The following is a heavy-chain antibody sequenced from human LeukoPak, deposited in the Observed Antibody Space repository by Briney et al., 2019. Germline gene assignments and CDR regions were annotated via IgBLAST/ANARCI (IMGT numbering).Heavy chain of an antibody. J-gene: IGHJ4*02. CDR3: ARDLRGSNAY. D-gene: IGHD1-26*01. CDR2: TSHDGSNK. CDR1: GFTFSSYA. V-gene: IGHV3-30*03. Sequence: PGGSLRLSCAASGFTFSSYAMHWVRQAPGKGLEWVAVTSHDGSNKYYADSVKGRFTISRDNSKNTLYLQMGSLRVEDMAVYYCARDLRGSNAYWGQGTLVTVSS.